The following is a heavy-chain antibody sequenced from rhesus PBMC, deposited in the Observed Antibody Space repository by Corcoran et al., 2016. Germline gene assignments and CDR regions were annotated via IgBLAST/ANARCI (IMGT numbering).Heavy chain of an antibody. Sequence: QVQLQESGPGLVKPSETLSLTCAVFVGSISGGYYWGWISQTPGKVLEWIGNIYGNSASTYTNPSLKIRVTISKDTSKNQFSLKLSSVTAADTAVYYCARDTRRDGTDYWGQGVLVTVSS. CDR2: IYGNSAST. V-gene: IGHV4S7*01. CDR1: VGSISGGYY. J-gene: IGHJ4*01. CDR3: ARDTRRDGTDY. D-gene: IGHD4-29*01.